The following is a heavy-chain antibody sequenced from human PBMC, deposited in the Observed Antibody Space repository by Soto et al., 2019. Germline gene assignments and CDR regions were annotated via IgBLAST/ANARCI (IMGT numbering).Heavy chain of an antibody. D-gene: IGHD6-6*01. CDR1: GFTFSNYG. CDR3: ARKGLSAPTNNWFDP. Sequence: GGSLRLSCAASGFTFSNYGMNWVRQAPGKGLEWVSFISSSSSTIYYADSVKGRFTISRDNAKNSLFLQMNSLRAEDTAVYYCARKGLSAPTNNWFDPWGQGTLVTVSS. CDR2: ISSSSSTI. J-gene: IGHJ5*02. V-gene: IGHV3-48*01.